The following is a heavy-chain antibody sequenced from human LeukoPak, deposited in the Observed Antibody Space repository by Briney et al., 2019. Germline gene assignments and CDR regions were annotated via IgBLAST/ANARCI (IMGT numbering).Heavy chain of an antibody. CDR2: INPNSGGT. CDR3: ARDFRSVSNRFDY. D-gene: IGHD3-3*01. V-gene: IGHV1-2*02. J-gene: IGHJ4*02. Sequence: GASVKVSCKASGYTFTGYYMRWVRQAPGQGLEWMGWINPNSGGTNYAQKFQGRVTMTRDTSISTAYMELSRLRSDDTAVYYCARDFRSVSNRFDYWGQGTLVTVSS. CDR1: GYTFTGYY.